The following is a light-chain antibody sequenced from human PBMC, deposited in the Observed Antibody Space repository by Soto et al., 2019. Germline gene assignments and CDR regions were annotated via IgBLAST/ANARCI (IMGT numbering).Light chain of an antibody. CDR3: QQSVSSPYT. CDR2: GAS. J-gene: IGKJ2*01. V-gene: IGKV3-20*01. Sequence: EIVLTQSPGTLSLSPGERATLSCRASQSVSSSYLAWYQQRPGQAPRLLIYGASNRATGIPDRFSGTGSGTDFTLTISRLEPEDFAVYYCQQSVSSPYTFGQGTKLEIK. CDR1: QSVSSSY.